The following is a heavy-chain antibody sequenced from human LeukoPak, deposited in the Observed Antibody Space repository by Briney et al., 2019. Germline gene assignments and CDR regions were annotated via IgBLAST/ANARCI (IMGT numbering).Heavy chain of an antibody. CDR2: IRQDGDTK. CDR1: GFPFNAYW. J-gene: IGHJ4*02. D-gene: IGHD6-13*01. Sequence: GGSLRLSCAASGFPFNAYWKTWVRQAPGKGLEWVANIRQDGDTKHYVDSVKGRFTISRDNAMNSLYLQMNSLRAEDTAIYYCARSLPYGTTWYGRSDFWGQGTLVTVSS. V-gene: IGHV3-7*03. CDR3: ARSLPYGTTWYGRSDF.